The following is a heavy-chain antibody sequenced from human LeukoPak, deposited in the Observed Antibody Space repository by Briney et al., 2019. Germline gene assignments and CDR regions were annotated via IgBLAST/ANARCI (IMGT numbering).Heavy chain of an antibody. D-gene: IGHD6-13*01. V-gene: IGHV3-74*03. J-gene: IGHJ4*02. CDR2: INTDGSST. CDR1: GFTFSSDW. CDR3: ARDRPEYSSSWYASHYFDY. Sequence: GGSLRLSCAASGFTFSSDWMHWVRQAPGKGLVWVSRINTDGSSTTYADSVKGRFTISRDNAKNTLYLEMNSLRAEDPAVYYCARDRPEYSSSWYASHYFDYWGQGTLVTVSS.